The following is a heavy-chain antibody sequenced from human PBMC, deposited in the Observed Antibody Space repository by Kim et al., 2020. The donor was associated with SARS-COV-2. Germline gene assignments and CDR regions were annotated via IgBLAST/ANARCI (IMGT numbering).Heavy chain of an antibody. CDR3: ARIRPDSETSWFDP. V-gene: IGHV1-8*01. CDR1: GYTFTSYD. CDR2: MNPNSGNT. D-gene: IGHD3-10*01. J-gene: IGHJ5*02. Sequence: ASVKVSCKASGYTFTSYDINWVRQATGQGLEWMGWMNPNSGNTGYAQKFQGRVTMTRNTSISTAYMELSSLRSEDTAVYYCARIRPDSETSWFDPWGQGTLVTVSS.